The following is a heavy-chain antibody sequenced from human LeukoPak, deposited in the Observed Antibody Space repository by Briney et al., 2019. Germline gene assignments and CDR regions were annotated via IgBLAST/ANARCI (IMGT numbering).Heavy chain of an antibody. CDR2: IYHSGST. D-gene: IGHD3-3*01. CDR3: ARRTYEAFDI. J-gene: IGHJ3*02. V-gene: IGHV4-34*01. CDR1: GGSFSGYY. Sequence: PSETLSLTCAVYGGSFSGYYWSWIRQPPGKGLEWIGEIYHSGSTNYNPSLKSRVTISVDKSKNQFPLRLSSVTAADTALYYCARRTYEAFDIWGQGTMVTVSS.